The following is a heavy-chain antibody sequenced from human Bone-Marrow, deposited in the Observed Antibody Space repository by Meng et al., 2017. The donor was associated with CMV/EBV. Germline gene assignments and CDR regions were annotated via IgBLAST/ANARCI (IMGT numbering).Heavy chain of an antibody. J-gene: IGHJ4*02. CDR2: IYSGGST. D-gene: IGHD1-26*01. Sequence: GGSLRLSCAASGFTFSSYGMHWVRQAPGKGLEWVSVIYSGGSTYYADSVKGRFTISRDNSKNTLYLQMNSLRAEDTAVYYCAPRVVGANWGQGTLVTVSS. CDR1: GFTFSSYG. CDR3: APRVVGAN. V-gene: IGHV3-NL1*01.